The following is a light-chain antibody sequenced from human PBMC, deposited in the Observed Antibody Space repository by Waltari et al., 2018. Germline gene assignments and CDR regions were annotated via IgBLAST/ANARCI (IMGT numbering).Light chain of an antibody. V-gene: IGKV1-5*01. Sequence: DIQMTQSPSPLSASVGDRVTITCRANQTISSYFNWYQQQPGKAPRLLIYATSSLQSGVPSRFSGSRSGTDFTLTISSLQPDDFATYYCQPYNSYSIMFGQGTRLEIK. CDR1: QTISSY. CDR3: QPYNSYSIM. J-gene: IGKJ5*01. CDR2: ATS.